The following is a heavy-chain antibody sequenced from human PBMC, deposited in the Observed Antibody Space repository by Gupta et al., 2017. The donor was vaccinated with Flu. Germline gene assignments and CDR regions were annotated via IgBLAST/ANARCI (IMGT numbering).Heavy chain of an antibody. Sequence: QVPLVESGGDLVKPGGSLRLSCAAPGFTSIDHYRSWHRQSPGKGLEWVAYMSGRGRDIKYADSVKGRFTIYRDVYKNSLFLEMNNLRAEDTGVYFCARADMAGLLEFDQRGRGTLVSVSS. CDR3: ARADMAGLLEFDQ. CDR1: GFTSIDHY. V-gene: IGHV3-11*05. D-gene: IGHD2-15*01. J-gene: IGHJ1*01. CDR2: MSGRGRDI.